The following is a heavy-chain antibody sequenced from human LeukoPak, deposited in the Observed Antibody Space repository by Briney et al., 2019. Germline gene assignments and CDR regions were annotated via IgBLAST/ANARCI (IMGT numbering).Heavy chain of an antibody. CDR3: ATVYYYDSRGN. Sequence: SETLSLTCTVSGGSVRRGNYYWTWIRQPAGSGLEWIGRIYTSGTTDYNPSLRTRVTISVDASRNQFSLNLSSVTDADTAVYYCATVYYYDSRGNWGQGTLVTVSS. J-gene: IGHJ4*02. CDR2: IYTSGTT. CDR1: GGSVRRGNYY. D-gene: IGHD3-22*01. V-gene: IGHV4-61*02.